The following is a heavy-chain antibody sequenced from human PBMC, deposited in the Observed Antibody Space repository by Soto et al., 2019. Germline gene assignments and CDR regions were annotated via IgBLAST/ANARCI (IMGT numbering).Heavy chain of an antibody. J-gene: IGHJ4*02. CDR1: GFTFSSYA. V-gene: IGHV3-23*01. D-gene: IGHD4-17*01. CDR3: AKDQGPGGTTTSQMGFDY. CDR2: ISGSGGST. Sequence: EVQLLESGGGLVQPGGSLRLSCAASGFTFSSYAMSWVRQAPGKGLEWVSAISGSGGSTYYADSVKGRFTISRDNSKNTLYLQMNSRRAEDTAVYYCAKDQGPGGTTTSQMGFDYWGQGTLVTVSS.